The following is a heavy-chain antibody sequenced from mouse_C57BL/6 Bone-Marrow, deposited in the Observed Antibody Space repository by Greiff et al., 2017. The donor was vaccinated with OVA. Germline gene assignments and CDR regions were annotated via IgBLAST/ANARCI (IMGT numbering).Heavy chain of an antibody. D-gene: IGHD2-5*01. V-gene: IGHV1-80*01. Sequence: QVQLQQSGAELVKPGASVKISCKASGYAFSSYWMNWVKQRPGKGLEWIGQIYPGDGDTNYNGKFKGKATLTADKSSSTAYMQLSSLTSEDSAVYFCARLYSNYDFFAYWGQGTLVTVSA. CDR3: ARLYSNYDFFAY. CDR2: IYPGDGDT. J-gene: IGHJ3*01. CDR1: GYAFSSYW.